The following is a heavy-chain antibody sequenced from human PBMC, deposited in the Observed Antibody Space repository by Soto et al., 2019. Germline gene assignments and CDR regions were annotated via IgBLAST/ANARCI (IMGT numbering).Heavy chain of an antibody. J-gene: IGHJ4*02. CDR1: GYTFTSYG. CDR3: ARVPIAAAIDY. D-gene: IGHD6-13*01. V-gene: IGHV1-18*01. CDR2: MNANNGNT. Sequence: AASVKVSCKASGYTFTSYGISWVRQAPGQGLEWMGWMNANNGNTNYAQKLQGRVTMTTDTSTSTAYMELRSLRSDDTAVYYCARVPIAAAIDYWGQGTLVTVSS.